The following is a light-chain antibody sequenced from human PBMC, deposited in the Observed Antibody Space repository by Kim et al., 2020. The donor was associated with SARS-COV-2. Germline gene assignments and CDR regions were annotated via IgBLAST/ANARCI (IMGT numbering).Light chain of an antibody. Sequence: ASVGDTVTITCRASQGISSRLVWYQQKPDKAPKSLIYAASTLQSGVPSRFSGSESGTDFTLTITSLQPEDFAIYYCQQYTSYPITFGQGTRLEIK. J-gene: IGKJ5*01. V-gene: IGKV1D-16*01. CDR2: AAS. CDR3: QQYTSYPIT. CDR1: QGISSR.